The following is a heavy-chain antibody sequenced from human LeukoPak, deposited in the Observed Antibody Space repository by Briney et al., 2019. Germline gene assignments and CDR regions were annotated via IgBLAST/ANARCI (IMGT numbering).Heavy chain of an antibody. V-gene: IGHV4-39*07. Sequence: SETLSLTCTVSGGSISSSPYYWGWIRQPPGKGLEWIGSIYYSGTTHYNPSLKSRVTISVDTSKNQFSLKLSSVTAADTAVYYCAELGITMIGGVWGKGTTVTISS. CDR2: IYYSGTT. D-gene: IGHD3-10*02. J-gene: IGHJ6*04. CDR3: AELGITMIGGV. CDR1: GGSISSSPYY.